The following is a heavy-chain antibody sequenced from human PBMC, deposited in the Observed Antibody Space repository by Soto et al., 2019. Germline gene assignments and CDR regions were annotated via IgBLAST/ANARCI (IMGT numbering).Heavy chain of an antibody. J-gene: IGHJ4*02. CDR1: GGSFSGYY. CDR2: INHSAIT. CDR3: AIGPRMWLPGGGY. Sequence: QVQLEQWGAGLLKPSETLSLTCAVYGGSFSGYYWSWIRQPPGKGLEWLGEINHSAITDYNPSHKSRVTISIDTSKNQFSLKLDSVTAADTAVYYCAIGPRMWLPGGGYWGQGTLVTVSS. V-gene: IGHV4-34*01. D-gene: IGHD6-19*01.